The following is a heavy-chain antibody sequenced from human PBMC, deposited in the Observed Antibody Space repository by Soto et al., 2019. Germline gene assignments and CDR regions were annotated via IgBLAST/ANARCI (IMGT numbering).Heavy chain of an antibody. Sequence: PGGSLRLSCAASGFTFSSYGMHWVRQAPSKGLEWVAVISYDGSNKYYADSVKGRFTISRDNSKNTLYLQMNSLRAEDTAVYYCAKDPGGVSSTHYYGMDVWGQGTTVTVSS. CDR2: ISYDGSNK. J-gene: IGHJ6*02. CDR1: GFTFSSYG. V-gene: IGHV3-30*18. D-gene: IGHD1-26*01. CDR3: AKDPGGVSSTHYYGMDV.